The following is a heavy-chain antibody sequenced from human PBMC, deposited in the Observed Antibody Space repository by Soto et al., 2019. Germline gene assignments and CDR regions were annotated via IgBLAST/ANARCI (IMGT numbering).Heavy chain of an antibody. CDR1: GFTFSNSW. V-gene: IGHV3-21*01. J-gene: IGHJ5*02. CDR3: ASRKGVVGKGFDP. D-gene: IGHD3-3*01. CDR2: ISSSNKYI. Sequence: GGSLRLSCAASGFTFSNSWMTWVRQAPGKGLEWVSSISSSNKYIYYADSLKGRFTISRDNAKNSLFLQMSSLRVDDTAIYYCASRKGVVGKGFDPWGQGTLVTVSS.